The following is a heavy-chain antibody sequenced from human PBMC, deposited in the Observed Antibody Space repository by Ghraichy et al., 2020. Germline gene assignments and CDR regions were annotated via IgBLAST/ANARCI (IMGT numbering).Heavy chain of an antibody. J-gene: IGHJ4*02. CDR1: GGSVSSGDW. CDR3: ASSGYSYAFDS. Sequence: SETLSLTCAVSGGSVSSGDWWSWVRQPPGKGLEWIGEIYHTGSTNYNSSLKSRITMSVDKSKNQFSLDLRSVTAADTAVYYCASSGYSYAFDSWGQGTLVTVSS. D-gene: IGHD3-16*01. CDR2: IYHTGST. V-gene: IGHV4-4*02.